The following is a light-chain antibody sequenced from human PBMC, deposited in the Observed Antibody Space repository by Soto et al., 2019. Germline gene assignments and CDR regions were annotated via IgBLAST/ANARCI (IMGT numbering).Light chain of an antibody. Sequence: EIVLTQSPATLSVSPGERAILSCRASQSIRSKLAWYQQKPGQAPRLLIYGASTRATGIPARFSGSGSGTEFTLTISSLQSEDFAMYYCQEYNKWFSISFGQGTRLEIK. CDR2: GAS. CDR3: QEYNKWFSIS. CDR1: QSIRSK. J-gene: IGKJ5*01. V-gene: IGKV3-15*01.